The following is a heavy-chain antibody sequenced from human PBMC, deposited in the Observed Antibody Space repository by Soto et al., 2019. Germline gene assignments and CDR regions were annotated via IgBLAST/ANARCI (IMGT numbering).Heavy chain of an antibody. CDR1: GGSISSSSYY. CDR2: IYYSGST. CDR3: ARETYYDFWSGYIIDY. D-gene: IGHD3-3*01. Sequence: SETLSLTCTVSGGSISSSSYYWGWIRQPPGKGLEWIGSIYYSGSTYYNPSLKSRVTISVDTSKNQFSLKLSSVTAADTAVYYCARETYYDFWSGYIIDYWGQGTQVTVSS. J-gene: IGHJ4*02. V-gene: IGHV4-39*02.